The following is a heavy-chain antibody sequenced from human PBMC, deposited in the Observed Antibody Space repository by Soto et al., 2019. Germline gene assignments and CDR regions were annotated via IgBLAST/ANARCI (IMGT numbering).Heavy chain of an antibody. D-gene: IGHD3-16*02. CDR1: GFTFSSYA. CDR3: ARMGVIPFYYYGMDV. J-gene: IGHJ6*02. CDR2: IYSGGST. V-gene: IGHV3-66*01. Sequence: VQLVESGGGVVQPGRSLRLSCAASGFTFSSYAMHWVRQAPGKGLEWVAVIYSGGSTYYADSVKGRFTISRDNSKNTLYLQMNSLRAEDTAVYYCARMGVIPFYYYGMDVWGQGTTVTVSS.